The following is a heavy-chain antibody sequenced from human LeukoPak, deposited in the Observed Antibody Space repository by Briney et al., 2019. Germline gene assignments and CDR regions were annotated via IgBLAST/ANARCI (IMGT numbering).Heavy chain of an antibody. CDR1: GGSISSYY. D-gene: IGHD1-7*01. J-gene: IGHJ4*02. Sequence: SETLSLTCTVSGGSISSYYWSWIRQPPGKGQEWIGYIYYSGSTNYNPSLKSRVTISVDTSKNQFSLKLSSVTAADTAVYYCARGVTGTTLDFDYWGQGTLVTVSS. CDR2: IYYSGST. V-gene: IGHV4-59*01. CDR3: ARGVTGTTLDFDY.